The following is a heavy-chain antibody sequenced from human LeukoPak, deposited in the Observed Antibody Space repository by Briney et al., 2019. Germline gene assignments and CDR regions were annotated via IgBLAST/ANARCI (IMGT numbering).Heavy chain of an antibody. CDR2: INPSGGST. V-gene: IGHV1-46*01. Sequence: ASVKVSCKASGYTFTSYYMHWVRQAPGQGLEWMGIINPSGGSTSYAQKFQGRVTMTRDMSTSTVYMELSSLRSEDTAVYYCARTTEGYCSSASCFGFSYSYYMDVWGKGTTVTISS. J-gene: IGHJ6*03. D-gene: IGHD2-2*01. CDR1: GYTFTSYY. CDR3: ARTTEGYCSSASCFGFSYSYYMDV.